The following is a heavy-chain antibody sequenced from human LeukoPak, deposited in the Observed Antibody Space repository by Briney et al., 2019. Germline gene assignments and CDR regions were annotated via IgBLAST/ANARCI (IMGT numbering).Heavy chain of an antibody. CDR1: GFTFSSYS. Sequence: GGSLRLSCAASGFTFSSYSMNWVRQAPGKGLEWVSSISSSSSYIYYVDSVKGRFTISRDNSKNTLYLQMNSLRVEDTAVYYCARDLAWGAFDYWGQGTLVTVSS. CDR2: ISSSSSYI. CDR3: ARDLAWGAFDY. V-gene: IGHV3-21*04. J-gene: IGHJ4*02. D-gene: IGHD7-27*01.